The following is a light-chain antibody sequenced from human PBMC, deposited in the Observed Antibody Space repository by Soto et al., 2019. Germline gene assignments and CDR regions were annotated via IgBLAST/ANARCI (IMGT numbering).Light chain of an antibody. V-gene: IGKV1-5*01. CDR1: QSISSW. Sequence: DIQMTQSPSTLSASVGDRVTITCRASQSISSWLAWYQQNPGKAPRLLIYDASYLARGVPSRFSGSGSGTEFTLTISVLQPDDLAKYYCEQYNRFWTFGQGTKVEI. J-gene: IGKJ1*01. CDR2: DAS. CDR3: EQYNRFWT.